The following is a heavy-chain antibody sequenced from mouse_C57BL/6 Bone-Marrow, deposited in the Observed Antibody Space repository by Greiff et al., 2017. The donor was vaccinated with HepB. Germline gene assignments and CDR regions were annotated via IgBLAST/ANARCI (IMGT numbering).Heavy chain of an antibody. CDR3: ARHEEGVYAMDY. CDR2: FYPGSGSI. J-gene: IGHJ4*01. CDR1: GYTFTEYT. Sequence: VKLMESGAELVKPGASVKLSCKASGYTFTEYTIHWVKQRSGQGLEWIGWFYPGSGSIKYNEKFKDKATLTADKSSSTVYMELSRLTSEDSAVYFCARHEEGVYAMDYWGQGTSVTVSS. V-gene: IGHV1-62-2*01.